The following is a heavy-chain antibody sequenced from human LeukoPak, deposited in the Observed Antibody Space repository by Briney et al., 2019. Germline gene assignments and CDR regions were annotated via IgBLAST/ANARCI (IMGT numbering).Heavy chain of an antibody. Sequence: GGSLRLSCAASGFTFSSYSMNWVRQAPGKGLEWVSSIRSSSSYIYYADSVMGRFTISRDNAKNSLSLQMNSLRAEDTAVYYCARGSYTDYWGQGTLVTVSS. V-gene: IGHV3-21*01. J-gene: IGHJ4*02. D-gene: IGHD3-10*01. CDR3: ARGSYTDY. CDR2: IRSSSSYI. CDR1: GFTFSSYS.